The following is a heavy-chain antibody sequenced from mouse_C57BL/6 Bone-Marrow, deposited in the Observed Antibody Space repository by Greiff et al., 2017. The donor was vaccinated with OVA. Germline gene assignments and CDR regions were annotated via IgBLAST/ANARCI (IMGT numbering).Heavy chain of an antibody. CDR3: AKRGYYGSSYYFDY. D-gene: IGHD1-1*01. V-gene: IGHV2-5*01. CDR2: IWRGGST. J-gene: IGHJ2*01. CDR1: GFSLTSYG. Sequence: QVQLKESGPGLVQPSQSLSITCTVSGFSLTSYGVHWVRQSPGKGLEWLGVIWRGGSTDYNAAFMSRLSITKDNSKSQVFFKMNSLQADDTAIYYCAKRGYYGSSYYFDYWGQGTTLTVSS.